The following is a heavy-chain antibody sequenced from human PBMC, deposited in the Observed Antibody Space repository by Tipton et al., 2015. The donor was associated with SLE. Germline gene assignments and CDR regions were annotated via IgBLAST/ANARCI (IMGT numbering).Heavy chain of an antibody. Sequence: GLVKPSETLSLTCAVYGGSFSAYYWRWIRQPPGKGLEWIGEIDDSGSTNYNPSLKSRVTMSVDTSKKQFSLRLSSVTAADTAVYYCARRFRDYPTATWFDPWGQGTLVTVSS. CDR1: GGSFSAYY. J-gene: IGHJ5*02. CDR3: ARRFRDYPTATWFDP. CDR2: IDDSGST. V-gene: IGHV4-34*01. D-gene: IGHD2-21*01.